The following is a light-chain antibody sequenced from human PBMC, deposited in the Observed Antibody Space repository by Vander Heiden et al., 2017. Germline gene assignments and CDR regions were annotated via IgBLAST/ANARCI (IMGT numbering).Light chain of an antibody. J-gene: IGLJ2*01. CDR2: EDS. Sequence: QSALTQPPSVSGSPGQSITIPCTGTSSVVGRYNLVSWYQQPPGNATTLMISEDSKRPSVVSNRFSGSKSGNTASLTISGLQAEDEDDYYCCSYAGSITNVVFGGGTKLTVL. CDR1: SSVVGRYNL. V-gene: IGLV2-23*01. CDR3: CSYAGSITNVV.